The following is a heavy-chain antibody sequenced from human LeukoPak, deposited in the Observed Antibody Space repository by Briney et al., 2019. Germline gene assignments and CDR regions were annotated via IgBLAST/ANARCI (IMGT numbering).Heavy chain of an antibody. CDR2: IRQDGSEK. D-gene: IGHD3-10*01. CDR1: GFTFSSYW. V-gene: IGHV3-7*01. CDR3: ARASRYYYGSGTPRRALDY. J-gene: IGHJ4*02. Sequence: PGGSLRLSXAASGFTFSSYWMSWVRQAPGKGLEWVANIRQDGSEKYYVDSVKGRFTISRDNAKNSLYLQMNSLRAEDTAVYYCARASRYYYGSGTPRRALDYWGQGTLVTVSS.